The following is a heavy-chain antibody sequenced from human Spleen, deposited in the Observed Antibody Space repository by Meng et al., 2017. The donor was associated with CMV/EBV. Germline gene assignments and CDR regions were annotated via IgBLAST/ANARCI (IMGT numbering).Heavy chain of an antibody. D-gene: IGHD3-22*01. CDR3: ARADYLDSSAYQTPVFEH. CDR2: MNPHSGGT. V-gene: IGHV1-2*02. J-gene: IGHJ4*02. Sequence: YTFTGHYLHWVRQAPGQGLEWMGWMNPHSGGTSFAQRFQGRVTMTRDTSVSTAYMELSRLRYDDTAVYYCARADYLDSSAYQTPVFEHWGQGTLVTVSS. CDR1: YTFTGHY.